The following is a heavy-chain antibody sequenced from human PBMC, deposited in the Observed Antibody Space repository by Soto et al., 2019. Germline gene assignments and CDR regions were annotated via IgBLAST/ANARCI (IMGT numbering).Heavy chain of an antibody. V-gene: IGHV3-74*01. CDR3: ARGSTSGRYYFDF. D-gene: IGHD2-15*01. CDR1: GFTFSSYW. CDR2: VTSDGSNT. Sequence: GSLRLSCAASGFTFSSYWMHWVRQGPGKGLVWVSRVTSDGSNTIYADSVKGRFTISRDNAKNTLHLQMNSLRAEDTAVYYCARGSTSGRYYFDFWGQGTLVTVSS. J-gene: IGHJ4*02.